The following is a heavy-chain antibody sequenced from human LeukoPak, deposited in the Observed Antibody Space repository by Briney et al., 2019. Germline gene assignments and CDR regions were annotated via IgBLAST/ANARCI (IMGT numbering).Heavy chain of an antibody. CDR3: ARDLLDCSGGSCYYYYGMDV. V-gene: IGHV3-7*01. Sequence: PGGSLRLSCAASGFTFSSYWMSWVRQAPGKGLEWVANIKQDGSEKYYVDSVKGRFTISRDNAKNSLYLQMNSLRAEDTAVYYCARDLLDCSGGSCYYYYGMDVWGQGTTVTASS. J-gene: IGHJ6*02. CDR2: IKQDGSEK. D-gene: IGHD2-15*01. CDR1: GFTFSSYW.